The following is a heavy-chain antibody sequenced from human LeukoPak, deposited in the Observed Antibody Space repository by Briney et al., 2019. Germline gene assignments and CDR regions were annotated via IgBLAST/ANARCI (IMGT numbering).Heavy chain of an antibody. Sequence: PSETLSLTCTVSGDSISSFYWSWIRQPPGKGLEWIGYIYNSGSTNYNPSLKSRVTISIDTSKNQFSLKLSSVTAADTAVYYCAKGYHITTQNYCFDFWGQGTLVTVSS. V-gene: IGHV4-59*01. CDR2: IYNSGST. CDR1: GDSISSFY. J-gene: IGHJ4*02. D-gene: IGHD3-9*01. CDR3: AKGYHITTQNYCFDF.